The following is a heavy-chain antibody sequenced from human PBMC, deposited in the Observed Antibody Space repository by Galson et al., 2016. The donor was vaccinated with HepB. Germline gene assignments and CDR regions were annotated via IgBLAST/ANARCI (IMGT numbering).Heavy chain of an antibody. CDR3: ATYQGPPDYYFYKDV. V-gene: IGHV3-53*01. J-gene: IGHJ6*03. D-gene: IGHD2-2*01. CDR1: GFSVSRNY. CDR2: IYSGGTT. Sequence: SLRLSCAASGFSVSRNYMSWVRQAPGKGLEWVSLIYSGGTTYYADPVKGRFIISRVNSKNALYLQMNSLRAEDTAVYYCATYQGPPDYYFYKDVWGKGTPVTVSS.